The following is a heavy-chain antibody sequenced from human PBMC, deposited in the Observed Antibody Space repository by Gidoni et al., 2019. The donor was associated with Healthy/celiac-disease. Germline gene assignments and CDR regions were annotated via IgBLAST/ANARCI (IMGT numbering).Heavy chain of an antibody. D-gene: IGHD5-18*01. V-gene: IGHV3-23*01. J-gene: IGHJ6*02. Sequence: EVQLLESGGGLVQPGGSLRISCAASGFTVSSYAMRWVRQAPGKGLEWVSAISGSGGSTYYADSVKGRFTISRDNSKNTLYLQMNSLRAEDTAVYYCAKEVWGVDTAMDDYYYYGMDVWGQGTTVTVSS. CDR2: ISGSGGST. CDR3: AKEVWGVDTAMDDYYYYGMDV. CDR1: GFTVSSYA.